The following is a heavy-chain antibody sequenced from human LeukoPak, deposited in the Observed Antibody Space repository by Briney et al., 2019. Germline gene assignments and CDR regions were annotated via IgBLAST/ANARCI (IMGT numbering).Heavy chain of an antibody. D-gene: IGHD2-15*01. J-gene: IGHJ5*02. V-gene: IGHV3-66*01. Sequence: QPGGSLRLSCAASGFTVSSNYMSWVRQAPGKGLEWVSVIYSGGSTYYADSVKGRVTISRDNSKNTLYLQMNSLRAEDTAVYYCARVVAATQWFDPWGQGTLVTVSS. CDR1: GFTVSSNY. CDR3: ARVVAATQWFDP. CDR2: IYSGGST.